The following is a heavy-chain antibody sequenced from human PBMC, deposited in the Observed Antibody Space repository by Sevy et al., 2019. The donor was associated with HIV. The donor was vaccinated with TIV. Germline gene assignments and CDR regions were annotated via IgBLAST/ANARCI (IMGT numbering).Heavy chain of an antibody. CDR1: GFSFSDYN. Sequence: GGSLRLSCAASGFSFSDYNMNWVRQAPGKGLEWDSSISSGSVHMNYADSIKGRFTISRDNAKNSLYLHLNSLRAEDTAVYYCAREQWLDHWGQGTLVTVSS. J-gene: IGHJ5*02. V-gene: IGHV3-21*01. CDR2: ISSGSVHM. CDR3: AREQWLDH.